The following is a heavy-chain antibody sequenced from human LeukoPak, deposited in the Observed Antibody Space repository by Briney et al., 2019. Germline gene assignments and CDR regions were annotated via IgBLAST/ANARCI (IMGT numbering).Heavy chain of an antibody. CDR1: GFTFGDHA. CDR3: ARDKNGWYSGVED. Sequence: PGGSLRLSCTASGFTFGDHAMSWVRQAPGKGLEWVGFIRGKAYGETTEYAASVRGRFTILRDDSKSIANLQMNSLRGDDTGVYYCARDKNGWYSGVEDWGQGTQVTVSS. D-gene: IGHD6-19*01. CDR2: IRGKAYGETT. J-gene: IGHJ4*02. V-gene: IGHV3-49*04.